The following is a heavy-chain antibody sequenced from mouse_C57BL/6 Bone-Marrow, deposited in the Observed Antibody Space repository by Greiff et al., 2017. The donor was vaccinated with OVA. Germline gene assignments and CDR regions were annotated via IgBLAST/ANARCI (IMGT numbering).Heavy chain of an antibody. D-gene: IGHD3-2*02. CDR3: ARSSSGYYFDY. CDR2: IYPSDSET. Sequence: VQLKQPWAELVRPGSSVKLSCKASGYTFTSYWMDWVKQRPGQGLAWIGHIYPSDSETHYNQKFQDKATLTVDKSSSTAYMQLSSLTSEDSAVYYCARSSSGYYFDYWGQGTTLTVSS. CDR1: GYTFTSYW. J-gene: IGHJ2*01. V-gene: IGHV1-61*01.